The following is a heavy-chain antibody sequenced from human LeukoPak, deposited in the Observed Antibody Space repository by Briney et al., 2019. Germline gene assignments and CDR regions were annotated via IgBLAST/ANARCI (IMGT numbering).Heavy chain of an antibody. Sequence: GESLKISCKGSGSSFTSYWIGWVRQMPGKGLEWMGIIYPGDSDTRYSPSFQGQVTISADKSISTAYLQWSSLKASDTAMYYCARQAFYYGSGSYAADYWGQGTLVTVSS. CDR2: IYPGDSDT. CDR1: GSSFTSYW. J-gene: IGHJ4*02. CDR3: ARQAFYYGSGSYAADY. V-gene: IGHV5-51*01. D-gene: IGHD3-10*01.